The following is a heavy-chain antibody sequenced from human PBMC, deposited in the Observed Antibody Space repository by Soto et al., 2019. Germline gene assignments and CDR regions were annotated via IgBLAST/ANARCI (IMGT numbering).Heavy chain of an antibody. V-gene: IGHV3-33*01. CDR2: IWFDGSYK. CDR1: GFTFSTYG. Sequence: PGGSLRLSCAASGFTFSTYGMVWVRQAPGKGLEWVADIWFDGSYKYYGDSVKGRFTISRDNSKNTLYLQMDRLRAEDTAVYYCARGIAARTSGHYYGMDVWGQGTTVTVS. J-gene: IGHJ6*02. CDR3: ARGIAARTSGHYYGMDV. D-gene: IGHD6-6*01.